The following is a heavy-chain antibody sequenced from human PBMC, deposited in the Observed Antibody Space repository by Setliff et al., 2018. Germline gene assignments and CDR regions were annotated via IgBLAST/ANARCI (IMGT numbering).Heavy chain of an antibody. CDR1: GFTFSSYR. CDR2: IWGDGGTK. CDR3: ARTCSGSGCYAGLES. J-gene: IGHJ4*02. Sequence: GGSLRLSCAASGFTFSSYRMHWVRQAPGKELEWVAVIWGDGGTKYHADSVKGRFTISRDNSKNTLYLQMNSLRPEDTAVYYCARTCSGSGCYAGLESWGQGTPVTVSS. D-gene: IGHD2-15*01. V-gene: IGHV3-33*08.